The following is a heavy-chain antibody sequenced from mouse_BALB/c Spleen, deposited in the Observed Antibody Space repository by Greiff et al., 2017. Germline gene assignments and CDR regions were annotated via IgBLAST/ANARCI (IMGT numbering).Heavy chain of an antibody. Sequence: VQLQQPGAELVKPGASVKLSCKASGYTFTSYWMHWVKQRPGQGLEWIGEINPSNGRTNYNQKFKDKATLTADKSSSTAYMQLSSLTSEDSAVYYCAREGYRYAMDYWGQGTSVTVSS. CDR2: INPSNGRT. D-gene: IGHD2-14*01. V-gene: IGHV1S81*02. CDR3: AREGYRYAMDY. J-gene: IGHJ4*01. CDR1: GYTFTSYW.